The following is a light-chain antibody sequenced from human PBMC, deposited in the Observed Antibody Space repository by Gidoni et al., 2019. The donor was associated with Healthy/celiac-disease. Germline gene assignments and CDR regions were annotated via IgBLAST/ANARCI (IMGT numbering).Light chain of an antibody. CDR1: QSVSSY. CDR3: QQRSNWP. Sequence: EIVLTQSPATLSLSPGERATLSCRASQSVSSYLAWYQQKPGQAPRPLIYDASSGSGTDFTLTISSLEPEDFAVYYCQQRSNWPFGGGTKVEIK. J-gene: IGKJ4*01. V-gene: IGKV3-11*01. CDR2: DAS.